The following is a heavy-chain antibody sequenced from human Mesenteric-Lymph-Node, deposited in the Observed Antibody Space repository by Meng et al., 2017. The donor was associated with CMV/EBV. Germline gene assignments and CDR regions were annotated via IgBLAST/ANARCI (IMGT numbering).Heavy chain of an antibody. V-gene: IGHV3-23*01. J-gene: IGHJ4*02. CDR2: ISGRGRTT. Sequence: GGSLRLSCAASGFTFSSYAMNWVRQAPGKGLEWVSGISGRGRTTYYADSVKGRFTISRDNSKNTLYLQMNSLRADDTAVYFCAKTGDGFPFGYWGQGALVTVSS. D-gene: IGHD2-21*02. CDR1: GFTFSSYA. CDR3: AKTGDGFPFGY.